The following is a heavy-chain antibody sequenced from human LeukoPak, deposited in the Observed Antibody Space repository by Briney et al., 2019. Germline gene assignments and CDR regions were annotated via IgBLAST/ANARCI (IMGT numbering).Heavy chain of an antibody. J-gene: IGHJ4*02. D-gene: IGHD6-19*01. Sequence: GGTLRLSCAASGFTFRTSGMSWVRQAPGKGLEWVSAISGSGVSTYYADSVKGRFTISRDNSKNTLYLQMNSLRAEDTAVYYCARGVDDIAVAGHFDYWGQGTLVTVSS. CDR2: ISGSGVST. V-gene: IGHV3-23*01. CDR3: ARGVDDIAVAGHFDY. CDR1: GFTFRTSG.